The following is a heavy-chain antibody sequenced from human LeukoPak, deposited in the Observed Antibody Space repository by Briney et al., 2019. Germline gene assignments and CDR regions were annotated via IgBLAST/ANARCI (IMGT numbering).Heavy chain of an antibody. V-gene: IGHV3-23*01. CDR2: ISGSGGST. CDR3: ARDTRRDGTDAMGY. D-gene: IGHD5-24*01. CDR1: GFTFSSYA. J-gene: IGHJ4*02. Sequence: GGSLRLSCAASGFTFSSYAMSWVRQAPGKGLEWVSAISGSGGSTYYADSVKGRFTISRDNAKNTLYLQMNSLRAEDTAVYYCARDTRRDGTDAMGYWGQGTLVTVSS.